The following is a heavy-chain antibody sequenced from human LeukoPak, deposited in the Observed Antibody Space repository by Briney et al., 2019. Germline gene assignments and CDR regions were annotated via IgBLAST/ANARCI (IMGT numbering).Heavy chain of an antibody. CDR2: INPNIGDT. CDR1: GYTFTGYY. Sequence: ASVKVSCKASGYTFTGYYMHWVRQATGQGLEWMGWINPNIGDTNYAQKFQGRVTMTRDTSISTAYMELSRLRFDDTAVYYCARINSSRWYDFWGQGTLVTVSS. J-gene: IGHJ4*02. D-gene: IGHD6-13*01. V-gene: IGHV1-2*02. CDR3: ARINSSRWYDF.